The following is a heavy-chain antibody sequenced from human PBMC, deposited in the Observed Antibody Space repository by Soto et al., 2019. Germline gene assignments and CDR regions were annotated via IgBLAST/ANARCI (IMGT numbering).Heavy chain of an antibody. CDR2: ISSRSNFI. Sequence: EVPLVESGGGLVRPGGSLRLSCEASGFIFGNYSMNWVRQAPGKGLEWVSSISSRSNFIYYADSLRGRVTISRDNTQNSLHLQMNSLRVEDTAIYYCARVQKLYGNSVYYYGMDVWGQGTTVTVSS. V-gene: IGHV3-21*06. J-gene: IGHJ6*02. CDR1: GFIFGNYS. D-gene: IGHD2-8*01. CDR3: ARVQKLYGNSVYYYGMDV.